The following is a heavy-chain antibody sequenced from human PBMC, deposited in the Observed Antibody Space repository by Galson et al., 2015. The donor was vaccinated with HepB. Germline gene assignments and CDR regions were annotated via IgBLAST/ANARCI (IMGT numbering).Heavy chain of an antibody. CDR2: LAYDGRSE. Sequence: SLRLSCAASGFTFNTYGMHWVRQAPGKGLEWVAVLAYDGRSEHYADPVKGRFTISRDNSKNTVYLQMNSLRAEDTAVYYCAKSEIGASYQGEAFDHWGQGTLVTVSS. J-gene: IGHJ4*02. V-gene: IGHV3-30*18. CDR3: AKSEIGASYQGEAFDH. CDR1: GFTFNTYG. D-gene: IGHD1-26*01.